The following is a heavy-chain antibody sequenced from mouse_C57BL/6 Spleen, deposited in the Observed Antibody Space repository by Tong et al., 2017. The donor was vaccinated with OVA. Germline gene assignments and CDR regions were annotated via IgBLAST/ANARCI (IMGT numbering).Heavy chain of an antibody. V-gene: IGHV1-5*01. CDR1: GYTFTSYW. Sequence: EVQLQESGTVLARPGASVKMSCKASGYTFTSYWMHWVKQRPGQGLEWIGAIYPGNSDTSYNQKFKGKAKLTAVTSTSTAYMELSSMTNEDSAVYYCTRGPIMVTYFDYWGQGTTLTVSS. CDR3: TRGPIMVTYFDY. CDR2: IYPGNSDT. J-gene: IGHJ2*01. D-gene: IGHD2-10*01.